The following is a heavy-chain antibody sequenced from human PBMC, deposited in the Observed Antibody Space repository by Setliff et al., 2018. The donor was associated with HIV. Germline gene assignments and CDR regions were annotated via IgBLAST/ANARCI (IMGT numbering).Heavy chain of an antibody. Sequence: SETLSLTCTVSGGFISSSSYYWGWIRQPPGKGLEWIGSIFNDGRTYYNPSLKSRITVPMDTSTNQFSLKLSSVTAADTAVYFCARHFPSISLFFGDPGPFDRWGQGALVTVSS. CDR1: GGFISSSSYY. CDR3: ARHFPSISLFFGDPGPFDR. CDR2: IFNDGRT. D-gene: IGHD3-10*01. V-gene: IGHV4-39*01. J-gene: IGHJ4*02.